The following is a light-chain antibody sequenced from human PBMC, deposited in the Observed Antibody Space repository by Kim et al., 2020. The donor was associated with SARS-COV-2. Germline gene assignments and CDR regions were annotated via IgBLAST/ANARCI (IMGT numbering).Light chain of an antibody. CDR2: DTT. CDR1: TAYVPSGHY. V-gene: IGLV7-46*01. J-gene: IGLJ3*02. Sequence: PGVRVTVTCSSGTAYVPSGHYPYWFQQKHGQAPPTVIYDTTHEDTWTPARFSGSLLGDKAALTLSGAQPEDEADYYCLLVLGGGRVFGGGTQLTVL. CDR3: LLVLGGGRV.